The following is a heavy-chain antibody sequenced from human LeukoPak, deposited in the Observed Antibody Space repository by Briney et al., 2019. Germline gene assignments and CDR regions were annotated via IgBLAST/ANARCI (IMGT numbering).Heavy chain of an antibody. J-gene: IGHJ6*02. CDR2: IWYDGSDK. CDR3: ARGPPGDFWTYDYYYYGMDV. CDR1: GFPFSNYA. D-gene: IGHD3/OR15-3a*01. V-gene: IGHV3-33*01. Sequence: GGSLRLSCAASGFPFSNYAMHWVRQDPGKGLEWVAVIWYDGSDKYYGESLKGRFTISRDNSKNTLYLQMNSLIAEDSAVYYCARGPPGDFWTYDYYYYGMDVWGQGTTVTVSS.